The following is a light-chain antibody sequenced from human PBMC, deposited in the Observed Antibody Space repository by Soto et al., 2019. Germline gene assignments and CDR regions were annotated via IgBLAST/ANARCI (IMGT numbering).Light chain of an antibody. CDR2: GAF. Sequence: EIVMTQSPATLSVSPGERASLSCRASPSVTNYLAWYQQKPGQPPRLLIYGAFNRATGIPARFSGSGSGADFTLTISSLEPEDFAIYYCQQRNTWPPVTFGQGTRLEIK. J-gene: IGKJ5*01. V-gene: IGKV3-11*01. CDR3: QQRNTWPPVT. CDR1: PSVTNY.